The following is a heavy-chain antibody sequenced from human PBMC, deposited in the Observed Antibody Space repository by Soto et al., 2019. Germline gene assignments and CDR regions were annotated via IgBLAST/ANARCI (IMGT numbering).Heavy chain of an antibody. CDR1: DGSLSPNY. V-gene: IGHV4-59*08. D-gene: IGHD2-2*01. J-gene: IGHJ1*01. CDR2: IYYAGTT. CDR3: ARLGAFYQAMDS. Sequence: QVQLQESGPALVKPSENLSLSYTVSDGSLSPNYWSWIRQPPGKGLEWIGYIYYAGTTTYNPSLQSRVSISLDTSKNEVSLKLTSVTAADTAVYFCARLGAFYQAMDSWGQGTLVTVSS.